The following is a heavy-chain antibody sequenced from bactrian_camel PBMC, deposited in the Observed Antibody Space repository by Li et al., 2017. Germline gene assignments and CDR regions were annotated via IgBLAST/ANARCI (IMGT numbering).Heavy chain of an antibody. D-gene: IGHD6*01. V-gene: IGHV3S6*01. CDR2: IDRHGGAT. Sequence: VQLVESGGGLVERAQAWTLSTYVAGVLFLRYVFDWVRQVPGKGLEWVSGIDRHGGATDYADSVKGRFTMSRDNAKNTLYLQMKSLNSEDTATYYCVMLHSFPTRRSSDLWLMCSW. CDR1: GVLFLRYV.